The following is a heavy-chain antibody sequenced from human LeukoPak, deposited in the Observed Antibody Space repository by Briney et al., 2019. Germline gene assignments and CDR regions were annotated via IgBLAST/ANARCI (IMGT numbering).Heavy chain of an antibody. CDR2: IKQDGSEK. CDR3: ARDRDGAFDI. CDR1: GFTVSTNS. J-gene: IGHJ3*02. D-gene: IGHD2-21*01. V-gene: IGHV3-7*01. Sequence: GGSLRLSCAASGFTVSTNSMNWVRQAPGKGLEWVANIKQDGSEKYYVDSVKGRFTISRDNAKNSLYLQMNSLRVEDMAVYYCARDRDGAFDIWGQGTMVTISS.